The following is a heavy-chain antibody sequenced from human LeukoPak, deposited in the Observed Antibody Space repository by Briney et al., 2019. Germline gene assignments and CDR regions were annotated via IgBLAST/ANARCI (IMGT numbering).Heavy chain of an antibody. J-gene: IGHJ1*01. Sequence: PGGSLRLSCAASGFTFSSYAMSWVRQAPGKGLEWVSAISGGGGSTYYADSVKGRFTISRDNSKNTLYLQMNSLRAEDTAVYYCAKKRPYYYDSSGYYPEEYFQHWGQGTLVTVSS. V-gene: IGHV3-23*01. CDR2: ISGGGGST. D-gene: IGHD3-22*01. CDR3: AKKRPYYYDSSGYYPEEYFQH. CDR1: GFTFSSYA.